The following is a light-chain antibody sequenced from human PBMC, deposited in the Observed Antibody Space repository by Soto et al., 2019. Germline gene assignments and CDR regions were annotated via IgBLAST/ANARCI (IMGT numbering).Light chain of an antibody. CDR3: QQYDSSFT. CDR2: GAS. V-gene: IGKV3-20*01. Sequence: IVLTQSPATLSLSPGERATLSCTASQHVTTTYIAWYQQKFGQAPRLLIYGASTRATGTPDRFTGGGFGTDVTLTISRVEPEDFGVYYCQQYDSSFTFGGGTKVEMK. J-gene: IGKJ4*01. CDR1: QHVTTTY.